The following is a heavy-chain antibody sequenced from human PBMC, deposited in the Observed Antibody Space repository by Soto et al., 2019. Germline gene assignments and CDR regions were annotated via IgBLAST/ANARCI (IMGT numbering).Heavy chain of an antibody. V-gene: IGHV3-66*01. J-gene: IGHJ6*03. CDR1: GFTVSSNY. D-gene: IGHD5-12*01. CDR2: IYSGGST. CDR3: ARDVPEYSGYDYDYYYYMDV. Sequence: EVLLVESGGGLVQPGGSLRLSCAASGFTVSSNYMSWVRQAPGKGLEWVSVIYSGGSTYYADSVKGRFTISRDNSKNTLYLQMNSLRAEDTAVYYCARDVPEYSGYDYDYYYYMDVWGKGTTVTVSS.